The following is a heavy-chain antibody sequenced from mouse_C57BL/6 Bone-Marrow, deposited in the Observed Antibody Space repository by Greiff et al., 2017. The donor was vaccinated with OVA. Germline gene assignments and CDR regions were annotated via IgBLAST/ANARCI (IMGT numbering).Heavy chain of an antibody. CDR3: ARYYYGSSPNYFDY. D-gene: IGHD1-1*01. CDR2: IHPNSGST. CDR1: GYTFTSYW. Sequence: QVQLKESGAELVKPGASVKLSCKASGYTFTSYWMHWVKQRPGQGLEWIGMIHPNSGSTNYNEKFKSKATLTVDKSSSTAYMQLSSLTSEDSAVYYCARYYYGSSPNYFDYWGQGTTLTVSS. J-gene: IGHJ2*01. V-gene: IGHV1-64*01.